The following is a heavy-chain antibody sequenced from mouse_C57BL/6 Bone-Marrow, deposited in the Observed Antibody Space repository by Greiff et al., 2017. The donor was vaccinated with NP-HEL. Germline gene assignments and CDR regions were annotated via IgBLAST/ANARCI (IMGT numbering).Heavy chain of an antibody. Sequence: VQLQQPGAELVKPGASVKMSCKASGYTFPSYWLTWVKQRPGQGLELIGAIYPGCGSPYYNEKFKSKATLTVDTSSSTAYMQLSRLTSEDSAVYYCARDDGYYPFAYWGQGTLVTVSA. CDR3: ARDDGYYPFAY. J-gene: IGHJ3*01. V-gene: IGHV1-55*01. CDR1: GYTFPSYW. CDR2: IYPGCGSP. D-gene: IGHD2-3*01.